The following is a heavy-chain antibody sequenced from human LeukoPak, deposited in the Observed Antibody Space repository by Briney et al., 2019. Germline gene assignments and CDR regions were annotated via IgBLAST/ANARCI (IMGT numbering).Heavy chain of an antibody. V-gene: IGHV3-30*02. CDR3: AKNRGAGSHFYYHMNV. J-gene: IGHJ6*03. CDR1: RFIFSSYG. CDR2: IRYDGSSK. Sequence: GGSLRLSCAASRFIFSSYGMHWVRQSPGKGLEWVAFIRYDGSSKYYADSVKGRFTISRDNSKNTLYLQMNSLRGGDTAVYYCAKNRGAGSHFYYHMNVWGKGTTVTVSS. D-gene: IGHD1-26*01.